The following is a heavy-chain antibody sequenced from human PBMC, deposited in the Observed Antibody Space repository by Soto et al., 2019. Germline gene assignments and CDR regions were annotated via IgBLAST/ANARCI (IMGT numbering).Heavy chain of an antibody. D-gene: IGHD2-15*01. CDR1: GGSFSGYY. V-gene: IGHV4-34*01. CDR3: ATLPPRIVVTVLPMSS. Sequence: PSETLSLTCAVYGGSFSGYYWTWIRQPPGTGLEWIGEINHSGSTNYNPSLKSRVTISVDTSNNQFSLNLTSVTAADTAVYYCATLPPRIVVTVLPMSSWGQGTLVTVS. J-gene: IGHJ1*01. CDR2: INHSGST.